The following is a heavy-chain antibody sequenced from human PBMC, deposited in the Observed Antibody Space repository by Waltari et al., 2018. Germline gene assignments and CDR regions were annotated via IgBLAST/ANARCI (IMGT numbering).Heavy chain of an antibody. D-gene: IGHD2-8*01. J-gene: IGHJ4*02. Sequence: EVQLVESGGGLVQPGGSLRLSCAASGFTFSTYWMSWVRQAPGKGLEWVANIKPDGSEIHYVGSVKGRFTISRDNAKKSLYLQMNSLRAEDTAVYFCARDCTTSKCFTDWGQGTLVSVSS. CDR2: IKPDGSEI. CDR1: GFTFSTYW. V-gene: IGHV3-7*01. CDR3: ARDCTTSKCFTD.